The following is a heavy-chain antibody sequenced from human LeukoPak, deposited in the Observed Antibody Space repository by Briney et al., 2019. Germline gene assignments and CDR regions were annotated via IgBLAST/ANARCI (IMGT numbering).Heavy chain of an antibody. J-gene: IGHJ4*02. D-gene: IGHD3-3*01. V-gene: IGHV4-59*01. CDR3: ASLGYFWGGSGYYSDY. Sequence: SETLSLTCTVSGGSISGYSWSWIRHTPGKGLEWIGYIYYSGYTNYNPSLKSRVTISADTSKNQISLKLSSVTAGDTAVYYCASLGYFWGGSGYYSDYWGQGTLVTVSS. CDR1: GGSISGYS. CDR2: IYYSGYT.